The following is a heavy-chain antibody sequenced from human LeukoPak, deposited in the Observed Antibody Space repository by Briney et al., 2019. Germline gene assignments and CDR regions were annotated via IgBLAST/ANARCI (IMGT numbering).Heavy chain of an antibody. CDR3: ARGPSSWYRRFDY. Sequence: SETLSLTCAVYGGSFSGYYWSWIRQPPGKGLEWIGEINHSGSTNYNPSLKSRVTISVDTSKNQFSLKLSSVTAADTAVYYCARGPSSWYRRFDYWGQGTLVTVSS. CDR2: INHSGST. CDR1: GGSFSGYY. V-gene: IGHV4-34*01. J-gene: IGHJ4*02. D-gene: IGHD6-13*01.